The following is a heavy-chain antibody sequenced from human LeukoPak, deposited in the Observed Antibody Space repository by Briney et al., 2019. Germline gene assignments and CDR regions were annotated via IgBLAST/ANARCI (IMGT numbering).Heavy chain of an antibody. CDR1: GGSISSGSYY. J-gene: IGHJ4*02. V-gene: IGHV4-61*02. CDR2: IYTSGST. D-gene: IGHD3-22*01. Sequence: SQTLSLTCTVSGGSISSGSYYWSWIRQPAWKGLEWIGRIYTSGSTNYNPSLKSRVTISVDTSKNQFSLKLSSVTAADTAVYYCAREAYDSSGYSYYFDYWGQGTLVTVSS. CDR3: AREAYDSSGYSYYFDY.